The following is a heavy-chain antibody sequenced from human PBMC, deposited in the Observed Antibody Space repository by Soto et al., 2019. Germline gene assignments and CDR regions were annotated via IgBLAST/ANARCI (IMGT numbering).Heavy chain of an antibody. D-gene: IGHD3-10*01. V-gene: IGHV4-59*11. CDR2: GST. J-gene: IGHJ4*02. CDR3: ARVSTSASGSYYTLDY. Sequence: PSETLSLTCTVSGDYISSHYWSWIRQPPGKGLEWTGFGSTKYNPSLKSRIRISVDTSKNQFSLNLTSATAADTAVYYCARVSTSASGSYYTLDYWGQGTLVTVSS. CDR1: GDYISSHY.